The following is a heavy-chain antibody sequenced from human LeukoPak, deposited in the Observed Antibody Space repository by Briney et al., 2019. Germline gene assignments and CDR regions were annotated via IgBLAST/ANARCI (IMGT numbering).Heavy chain of an antibody. D-gene: IGHD4-17*01. CDR2: ISGSGGST. Sequence: GGSLRLSCTVSGFTFSNYAMSWVRQAPGKGLEWVSAISGSGGSTYYADSVKGRFTISRDNSKNTLYLQMNSLRAEDTAVYYCAKEETVTTVFDIWGQGTMVTVSS. V-gene: IGHV3-23*01. CDR1: GFTFSNYA. CDR3: AKEETVTTVFDI. J-gene: IGHJ3*02.